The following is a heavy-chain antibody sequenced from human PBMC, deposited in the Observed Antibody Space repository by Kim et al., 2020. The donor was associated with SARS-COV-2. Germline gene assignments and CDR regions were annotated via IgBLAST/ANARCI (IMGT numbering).Heavy chain of an antibody. CDR2: INSDGSST. CDR3: ARVVVAAELDY. D-gene: IGHD2-15*01. CDR1: GFTFSSYW. V-gene: IGHV3-74*01. Sequence: GGSLRLSCAASGFTFSSYWMHWVRQAPGKGLVWVSRINSDGSSTSYADSVKGRFTISRDNAKNTLYLQMNSLRAEDTAVYYCARVVVAAELDYWGQGTLVTVSS. J-gene: IGHJ4*02.